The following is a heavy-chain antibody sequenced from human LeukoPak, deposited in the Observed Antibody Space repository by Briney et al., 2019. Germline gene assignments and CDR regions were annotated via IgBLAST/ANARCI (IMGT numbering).Heavy chain of an antibody. Sequence: GGSLRLSCAAAGFIFSSYEMNWVRQAPGKGLEWVSYISSSGSTMYYADSVRGRFTISRDNAKNSLYLQMNSLRAEDTAVYNGARDSILYGWGQGTTVTVDS. V-gene: IGHV3-48*03. D-gene: IGHD2-15*01. CDR2: ISSSGSTM. CDR3: ARDSILYG. CDR1: GFIFSSYE. J-gene: IGHJ6*01.